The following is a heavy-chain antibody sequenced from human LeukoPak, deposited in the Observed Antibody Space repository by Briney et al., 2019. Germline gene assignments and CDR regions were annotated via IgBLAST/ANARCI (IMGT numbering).Heavy chain of an antibody. V-gene: IGHV4-4*07. D-gene: IGHD3-3*01. CDR2: IYTSGST. J-gene: IGHJ6*03. CDR3: ARGGTLTKYYDFWSGSYGYYYYYMDV. Sequence: SQTLSLTCAVSGGSISSYYWSWIRQPAGKGLEWIGHIYTSGSTNYNPSLKSRVTMSVDTSKNQFSLKLSSVTAADTAVYYCARGGTLTKYYDFWSGSYGYYYYYMDVWGKGTTVTVSS. CDR1: GGSISSYY.